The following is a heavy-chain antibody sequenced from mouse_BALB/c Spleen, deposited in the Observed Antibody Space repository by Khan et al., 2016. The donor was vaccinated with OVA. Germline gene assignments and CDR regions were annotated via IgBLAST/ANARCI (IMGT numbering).Heavy chain of an antibody. J-gene: IGHJ2*01. CDR1: GFSLTNYG. Sequence: QVQLKESGPGLVAPSQSLSITCTVSGFSLTNYGVHWVRQPTGKGLEWLGVIWAGGSTNYNSALMSRLSISKDNSKSQVFLKMNSLKTDDTAMYYCARLEDKWGQGTTLTVSS. V-gene: IGHV2-9*02. CDR2: IWAGGST. CDR3: ARLEDK.